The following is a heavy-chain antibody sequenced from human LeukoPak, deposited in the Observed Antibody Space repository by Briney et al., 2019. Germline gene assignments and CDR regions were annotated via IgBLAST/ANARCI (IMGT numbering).Heavy chain of an antibody. CDR3: ARYGPGSQGLFDI. V-gene: IGHV4-34*10. Sequence: PSETLSLTCAVYGGSFSGYYWGWIRQPPGKGLEWIGNIYYSGNTYYNPSLKSRVTISVDTSRNQFSLKLSSVTAADTAVYYCARYGPGSQGLFDIWGQGTLVTVSS. CDR1: GGSFSGYY. J-gene: IGHJ3*02. CDR2: IYYSGNT.